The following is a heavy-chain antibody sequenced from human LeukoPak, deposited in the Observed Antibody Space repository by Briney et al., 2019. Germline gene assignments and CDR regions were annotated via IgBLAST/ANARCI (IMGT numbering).Heavy chain of an antibody. CDR2: IIPIFGTA. J-gene: IGHJ4*02. CDR3: ARLYYDFWSGYYSYYFDY. D-gene: IGHD3-3*01. V-gene: IGHV1-69*01. Sequence: ASVKVSCKASGGTFSSYAISWVRQAPGQGLEWMGGIIPIFGTANYAQKFQGRVTTTADESTSTAYMELSSLRSEDTAVYYCARLYYDFWSGYYSYYFDYWGQGTLVTVSS. CDR1: GGTFSSYA.